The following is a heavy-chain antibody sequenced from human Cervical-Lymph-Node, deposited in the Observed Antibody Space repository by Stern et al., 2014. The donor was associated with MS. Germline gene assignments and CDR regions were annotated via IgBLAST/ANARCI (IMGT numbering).Heavy chain of an antibody. Sequence: QVQLQESGPGLVKPSGTLSLTCAVSGGSVSSTNWWSWVRQSPGKGLEWIGNIYHSGASHYRTSLRSRVSISLDNSKNHLSLHLTSVTAADTAVYYCARERQQYCNSEGCSYWYFDLWGRGTLVTVSS. V-gene: IGHV4-4*02. D-gene: IGHD2/OR15-2a*01. CDR3: ARERQQYCNSEGCSYWYFDL. CDR2: IYHSGAS. CDR1: GGSVSSTNW. J-gene: IGHJ2*01.